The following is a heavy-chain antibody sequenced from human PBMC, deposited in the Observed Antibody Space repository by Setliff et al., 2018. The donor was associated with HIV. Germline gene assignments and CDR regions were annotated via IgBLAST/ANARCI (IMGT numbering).Heavy chain of an antibody. D-gene: IGHD3-22*01. CDR3: ARDMTYYFDSSGSFGWFDP. CDR1: GGSIRSSTYY. J-gene: IGHJ5*02. V-gene: IGHV4-39*07. Sequence: SETLSLTCTFSGGSIRSSTYYWGWIRQSPGKGLEWIGSLHYSGNTYYNSSLKSRVTISLDTSKNQFSLKLNSVTAADTAVYYCARDMTYYFDSSGSFGWFDPWGQGTLVTVSS. CDR2: LHYSGNT.